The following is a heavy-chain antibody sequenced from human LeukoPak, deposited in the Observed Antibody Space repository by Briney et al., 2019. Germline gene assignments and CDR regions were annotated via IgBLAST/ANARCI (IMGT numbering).Heavy chain of an antibody. CDR2: MNPKSGNT. J-gene: IGHJ3*02. CDR3: ARDWGYYDSSGYSRAFDI. D-gene: IGHD3-22*01. Sequence: APVKVSCKASGYTFTRYDINWVRQATGQGLEWMGWMNPKSGNTGHAQKFQGRVTITRDTSISTAYIELSRLRSDGTAVYYCARDWGYYDSSGYSRAFDIWGQGTMVTVSS. V-gene: IGHV1-8*03. CDR1: GYTFTRYD.